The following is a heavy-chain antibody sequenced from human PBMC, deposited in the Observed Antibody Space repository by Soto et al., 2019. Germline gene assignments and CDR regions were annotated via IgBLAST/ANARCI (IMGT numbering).Heavy chain of an antibody. V-gene: IGHV4-31*03. D-gene: IGHD6-13*01. CDR1: GGSISSGGYY. Sequence: PSETLSLTCTVSGGSISSGGYYWSWIRQHPGKGLEWIGYIYYSGSTYYNPSLKSRVTISVDTSKNQFSLKLSSVTAADTAVYYCARNGMAAGTVDYWGQGTLVTVSS. J-gene: IGHJ4*02. CDR2: IYYSGST. CDR3: ARNGMAAGTVDY.